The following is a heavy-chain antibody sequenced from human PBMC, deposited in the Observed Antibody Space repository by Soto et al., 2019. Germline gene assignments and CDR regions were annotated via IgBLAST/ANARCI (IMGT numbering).Heavy chain of an antibody. J-gene: IGHJ4*02. CDR3: ASMTTVTTSFDY. CDR2: IYYSGST. V-gene: IGHV4-30-4*01. Sequence: SETLSLTCTVSGGSFSSGDYCWSWIRQPPGKGLEWIGFIYYSGSTDYNPSLKSRVTISVDTSKNQFSLKLSSVTAADTAVYYCASMTTVTTSFDYWGQGTLVTVSS. CDR1: GGSFSSGDYC. D-gene: IGHD4-17*01.